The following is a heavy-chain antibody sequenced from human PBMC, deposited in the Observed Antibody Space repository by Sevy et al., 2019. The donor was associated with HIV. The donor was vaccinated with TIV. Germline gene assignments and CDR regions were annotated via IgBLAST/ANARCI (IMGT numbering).Heavy chain of an antibody. CDR1: GGSIGGYY. D-gene: IGHD3-16*01. V-gene: IGHV4-34*01. Sequence: SETLSLTCAVRGGSIGGYYWSWIRQAPGKGPEWIGEISHSGATNYSPSLASRVTISVDKSNNQLSLRLTSLTAADTAEYYCARGREVATLLGFFDTWGPGTLVTVSS. CDR2: ISHSGAT. J-gene: IGHJ4*02. CDR3: ARGREVATLLGFFDT.